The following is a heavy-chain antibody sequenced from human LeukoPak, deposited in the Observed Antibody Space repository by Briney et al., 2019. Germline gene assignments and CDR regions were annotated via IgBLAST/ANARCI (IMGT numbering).Heavy chain of an antibody. J-gene: IGHJ4*02. Sequence: SETLSLTCTVSGGSISSYYWSWIRQPPGKGLEWIGYIYYSGSTNYNPSLKSRVTISVDTSKNQFSLKLSSVTAADMAVYYCARDSDTAMGALGYWGQGTLVTVSS. CDR1: GGSISSYY. V-gene: IGHV4-59*01. CDR2: IYYSGST. CDR3: ARDSDTAMGALGY. D-gene: IGHD5-18*01.